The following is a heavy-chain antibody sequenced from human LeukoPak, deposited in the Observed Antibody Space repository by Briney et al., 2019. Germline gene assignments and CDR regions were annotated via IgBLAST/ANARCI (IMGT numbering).Heavy chain of an antibody. D-gene: IGHD6-13*01. CDR3: ARDIIAAAGSDY. CDR2: IKQDGSDK. J-gene: IGHJ4*02. CDR1: GFTFNSCC. V-gene: IGHV3-7*01. Sequence: GGSLRLSCAASGFTFNSCCMRWVRQAPGKGLEWVSNIKQDGSDKYYVDSVKGRFTISRDNAKNSLYLQMNSLRAEDTAVYYCARDIIAAAGSDYWGQGTLVTVSS.